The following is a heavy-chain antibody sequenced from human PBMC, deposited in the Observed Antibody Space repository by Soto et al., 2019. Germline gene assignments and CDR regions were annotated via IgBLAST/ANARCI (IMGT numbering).Heavy chain of an antibody. CDR2: ISGSGGST. D-gene: IGHD6-13*01. Sequence: EVQLLESGGGLVQPGGSLRLSCAASGFTFSSYAMSWVRQAPGKGLEWVSAISGSGGSTYYADSVTGRFTISRDNSKNTLYLQMNSLRAEDTAVYYCAKDSKYSSSWEPFDYWGQGTLVTVSS. CDR1: GFTFSSYA. V-gene: IGHV3-23*01. CDR3: AKDSKYSSSWEPFDY. J-gene: IGHJ4*02.